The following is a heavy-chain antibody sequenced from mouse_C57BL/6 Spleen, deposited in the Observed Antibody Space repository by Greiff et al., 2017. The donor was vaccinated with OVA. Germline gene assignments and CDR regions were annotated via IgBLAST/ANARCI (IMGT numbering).Heavy chain of an antibody. CDR1: GYTFTSYW. V-gene: IGHV1-55*01. CDR2: IYPGSGST. CDR3: AIITTVVARAY. Sequence: VQLQQPGAELVKPGASVKMSCKASGYTFTSYWITWVKQRPGQGLEWIGDIYPGSGSTNYNEKFKSKATLTVDTSSSTAYMQRSSLTSEDSAVYYCAIITTVVARAYWGQGTLVTVSA. D-gene: IGHD1-1*01. J-gene: IGHJ3*01.